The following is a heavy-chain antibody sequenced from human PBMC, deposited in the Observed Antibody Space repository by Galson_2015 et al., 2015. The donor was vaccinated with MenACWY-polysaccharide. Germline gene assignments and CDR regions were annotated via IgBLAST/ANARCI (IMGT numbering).Heavy chain of an antibody. V-gene: IGHV1-8*01. CDR1: GYTFTSYD. CDR2: MNPNSGNT. D-gene: IGHD2-21*02. Sequence: SVKVSCKASGYTFTSYDINWVRQATGQGLEWMGWMNPNSGNTGYAQKFQGRVTMTRNTSISTAYMELSSLRSEDTAVYYCAYCGGDCSGWDAFDIWGQGTTVTVSS. J-gene: IGHJ3*02. CDR3: AYCGGDCSGWDAFDI.